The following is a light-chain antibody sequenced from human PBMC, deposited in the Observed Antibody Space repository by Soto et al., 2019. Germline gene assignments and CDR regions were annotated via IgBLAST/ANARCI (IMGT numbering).Light chain of an antibody. Sequence: EIVMPQSPSTLSVSRGERATLSCRASQSVSNNLAWYQHKPGQALRLLIFGASTRATSVPTRFSGSGSGTEFTLTISGLQSEDFAVYYCQHYNNRPPMCTFGQGTRLEIK. J-gene: IGKJ2*02. V-gene: IGKV3-15*01. CDR1: QSVSNN. CDR2: GAS. CDR3: QHYNNRPPMCT.